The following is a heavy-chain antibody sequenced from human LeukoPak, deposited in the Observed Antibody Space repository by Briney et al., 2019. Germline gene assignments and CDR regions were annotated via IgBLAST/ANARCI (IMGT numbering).Heavy chain of an antibody. J-gene: IGHJ6*02. CDR2: MNPNSGNT. D-gene: IGHD3-9*01. Sequence: ASVKVSCKASGYTFTSYDINWVRQAPGQGLEWMGWMNPNSGNTGYAQKFQGRVTMTRNTSISTAYMELSSLRSEDTAVYYCARGGVLRYFDWLFDYYYYGMDVWGQGTTVTVSS. CDR3: ARGGVLRYFDWLFDYYYYGMDV. CDR1: GYTFTSYD. V-gene: IGHV1-8*01.